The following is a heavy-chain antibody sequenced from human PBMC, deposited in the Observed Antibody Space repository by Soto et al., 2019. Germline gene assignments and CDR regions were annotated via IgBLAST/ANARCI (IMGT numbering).Heavy chain of an antibody. CDR3: ARAACGSCYSVTGEDS. CDR1: GFTFSSYG. CDR2: IWYDGSNK. Sequence: TGGSLRLSCASSGFTFSSYGMHWVRQAPGKGLEWVAVIWYDGSNKYYADSVKGRFTISRDNSKNTLYLQMNSLRAEDTAVYYCARAACGSCYSVTGEDSWGQGTQVTVSS. V-gene: IGHV3-33*01. J-gene: IGHJ4*02. D-gene: IGHD2-15*01.